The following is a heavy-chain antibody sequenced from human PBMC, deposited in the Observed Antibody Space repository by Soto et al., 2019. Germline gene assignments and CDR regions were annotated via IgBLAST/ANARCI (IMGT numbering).Heavy chain of an antibody. CDR3: AREAEDMGLVMDV. J-gene: IGHJ6*02. Sequence: EVQLVESGGGLVQPGGSLRLACAASGFTVSNNYMSWVRQAPGKGLEWVSVIYSGGNTHYADSVKGGFTISRDISKNTLDLQINSLRAEDTAVYYWAREAEDMGLVMDVWGRGTTVTVSS. CDR2: IYSGGNT. D-gene: IGHD6-19*01. CDR1: GFTVSNNY. V-gene: IGHV3-66*01.